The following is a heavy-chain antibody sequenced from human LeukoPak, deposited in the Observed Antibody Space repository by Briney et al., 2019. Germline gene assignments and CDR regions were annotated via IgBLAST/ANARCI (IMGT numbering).Heavy chain of an antibody. V-gene: IGHV3-48*03. Sequence: QPGGSLRLSCAASGFTFSSYEMNWVRQAPGKGLEWVSYINYNGETTYYADSVKGRLTISRDNARNSLFLQMNSLRAEDTAVYYCARRATLTYYGLDVWGQGTTVTVSS. J-gene: IGHJ6*02. D-gene: IGHD5-24*01. CDR3: ARRATLTYYGLDV. CDR1: GFTFSSYE. CDR2: INYNGETT.